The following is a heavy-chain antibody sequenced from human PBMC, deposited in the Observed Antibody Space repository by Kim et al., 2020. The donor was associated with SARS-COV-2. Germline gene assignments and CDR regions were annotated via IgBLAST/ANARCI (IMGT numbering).Heavy chain of an antibody. V-gene: IGHV4-4*07. Sequence: SETLSLTCTVSGGSISSYYWSWIRQPAGKGLEWIGRIYTSGSTNYNPSLKSRVTMSVDTSKNQFSLKLSSVTAADTAVYYCARAFSYYYDSSGYYYYYYGMDGWGQGTTVTGSS. CDR2: IYTSGST. D-gene: IGHD3-22*01. CDR3: ARAFSYYYDSSGYYYYYYGMDG. CDR1: GGSISSYY. J-gene: IGHJ6*02.